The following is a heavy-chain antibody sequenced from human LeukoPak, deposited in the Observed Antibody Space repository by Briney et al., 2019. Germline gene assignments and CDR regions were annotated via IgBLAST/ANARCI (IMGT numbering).Heavy chain of an antibody. J-gene: IGHJ4*02. V-gene: IGHV3-43*02. CDR1: GFTFDDYA. CDR3: AKNQRGENTHIDY. D-gene: IGHD2-21*01. Sequence: QPGRSLRPSCAASGFTFDDYAMVWVRHAPGKGLEWVSLIRGDGGGTYYADSVKGRFTISRDNSKNSLYLQMNSLRTEDTALYYCAKNQRGENTHIDYWGQGTLVTVSS. CDR2: IRGDGGGT.